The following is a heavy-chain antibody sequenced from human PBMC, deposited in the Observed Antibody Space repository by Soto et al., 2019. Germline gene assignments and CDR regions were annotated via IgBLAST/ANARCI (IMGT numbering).Heavy chain of an antibody. CDR3: ARDRGVAGIDYYYYGMDV. D-gene: IGHD6-19*01. CDR2: ICYDGSNK. J-gene: IGHJ6*02. V-gene: IGHV3-33*08. Sequence: GGSLRLSCAASGFTFSNYAMSWVRQAPGKGLEWVAVICYDGSNKYYADSVKGRFTISRDNSKNTLYLQMNSLRAEDTAVYYCARDRGVAGIDYYYYGMDVWGQGTTVTVS. CDR1: GFTFSNYA.